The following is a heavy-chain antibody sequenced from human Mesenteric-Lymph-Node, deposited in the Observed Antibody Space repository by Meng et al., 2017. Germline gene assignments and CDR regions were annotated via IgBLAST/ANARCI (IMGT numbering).Heavy chain of an antibody. J-gene: IGHJ4*02. CDR2: ISYDGSNK. V-gene: IGHV3-30*18. D-gene: IGHD6-19*01. CDR3: AQDRGLSSGSSDY. CDR1: GFTFSISW. Sequence: GESLKISCAASGFTFSISWMTWVRQAPGKGLEWVAVISYDGSNKYYADSVKGRFTISRDNSKNTLYLQMNSLRAEDTAVYYCAQDRGLSSGSSDYWGQGTLVTVSS.